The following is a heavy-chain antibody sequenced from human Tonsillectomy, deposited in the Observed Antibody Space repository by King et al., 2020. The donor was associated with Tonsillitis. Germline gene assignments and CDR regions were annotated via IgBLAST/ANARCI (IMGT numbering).Heavy chain of an antibody. J-gene: IGHJ4*02. Sequence: VQLVESGGGLVQPAGSLRLSCSASGFTFSSYAMHWVRQAPGKGLEYVSAISSNGGSTYYADSVKGRFTISRDNSKNTLYLQMSSLRAEDTAVYYCVKDRAVTGTTCFDYWGQGTLVTVSS. V-gene: IGHV3-64D*06. CDR3: VKDRAVTGTTCFDY. CDR2: ISSNGGST. CDR1: GFTFSSYA. D-gene: IGHD1-7*01.